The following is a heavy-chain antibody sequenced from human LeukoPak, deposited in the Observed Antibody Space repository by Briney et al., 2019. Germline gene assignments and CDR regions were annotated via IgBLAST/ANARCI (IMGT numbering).Heavy chain of an antibody. J-gene: IGHJ3*02. V-gene: IGHV4-4*07. CDR3: ASEGDLRFLEWKI. CDR2: IYTSGST. CDR1: GGSISSYY. D-gene: IGHD3-3*01. Sequence: SETLSLTCTVSGGSISSYYWSWIRQPAGKGLEWIGRIYTSGSTNYNPSLKSRVTMSVDTSKNQFSLKLSSVTAADTAVYYCASEGDLRFLEWKIWGQGTMVTVSS.